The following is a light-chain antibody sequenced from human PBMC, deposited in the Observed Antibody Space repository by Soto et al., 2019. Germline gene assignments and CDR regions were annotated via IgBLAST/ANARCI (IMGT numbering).Light chain of an antibody. CDR1: QSVSSN. J-gene: IGKJ2*01. CDR2: GAS. CDR3: QQYNNWPYT. V-gene: IGKV3-15*01. Sequence: EIVMTQSPDTLSVSPGERATLSCRASQSVSSNLAWYQQKPGQAPRLRIYGASTRATGIPARFSGSGSGTEFTLTISSLQSEDFAVFHCQQYNNWPYTFGQGTKLEIK.